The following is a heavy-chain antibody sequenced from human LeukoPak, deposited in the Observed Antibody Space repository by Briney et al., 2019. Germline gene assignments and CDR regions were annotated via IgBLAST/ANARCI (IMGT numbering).Heavy chain of an antibody. CDR3: ARSTKFSSNWYDYFDY. V-gene: IGHV4-59*01. D-gene: IGHD6-13*01. CDR1: GDSLSPYY. J-gene: IGHJ4*02. Sequence: PSETLSLTCTVSGDSLSPYYWNWIRQPPGKGLEWIGYVYDTGTTNYNPSLKSRVTISVDTSMKYFSLRLSSVTAADTAVYYCARSTKFSSNWYDYFDYWPQGTLVTVSS. CDR2: VYDTGTT.